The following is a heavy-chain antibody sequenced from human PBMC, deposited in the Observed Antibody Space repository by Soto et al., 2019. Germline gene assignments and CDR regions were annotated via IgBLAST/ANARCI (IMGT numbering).Heavy chain of an antibody. CDR1: GGTFNFYS. CDR3: ATNYGTGSAHFDY. V-gene: IGHV1-69*02. Sequence: QVQLVQSGAEVKKPGSSVKVSCTASGGTFNFYSISWVRQAPGQGLEWVGRVIPMAGMSAYAQKLQGRVTITADESTSTAYMNLRSLRSEDTGVYYCATNYGTGSAHFDYWGQGTLVTVSS. D-gene: IGHD3-10*01. J-gene: IGHJ4*02. CDR2: VIPMAGMS.